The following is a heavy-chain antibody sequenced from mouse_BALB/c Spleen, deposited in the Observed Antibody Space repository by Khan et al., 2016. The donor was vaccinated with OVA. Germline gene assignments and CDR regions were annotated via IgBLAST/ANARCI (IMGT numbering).Heavy chain of an antibody. CDR3: ASHLTGSFAY. J-gene: IGHJ3*01. Sequence: MQLEESGGDLVKPGGSLKFSCAASGFTFSSYSMSWVRQTPDKRLEWVATISSGGDYTYYSDNVKGRFTISRDNAKNTLYLQMSSLKSEDTAMYYCASHLTGSFAYWGQGTLVTFSA. CDR1: GFTFSSYS. CDR2: ISSGGDYT. V-gene: IGHV5-6*01. D-gene: IGHD4-1*01.